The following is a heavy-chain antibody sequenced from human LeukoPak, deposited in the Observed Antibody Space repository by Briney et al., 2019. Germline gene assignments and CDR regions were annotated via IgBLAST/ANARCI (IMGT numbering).Heavy chain of an antibody. V-gene: IGHV3-33*01. CDR3: TRERKSGIAAFAY. D-gene: IGHD6-13*01. J-gene: IGHJ4*02. CDR1: GYTFSSYG. CDR2: IWYDGINK. Sequence: GGSLRLSCAASGYTFSSYGMHWVRQAPGKGLEWVAVIWYDGINKFHADSVRGRFTISRDNSKNTVYLQMNSLRAEDTAVYYCTRERKSGIAAFAYGGQGTLVTVSS.